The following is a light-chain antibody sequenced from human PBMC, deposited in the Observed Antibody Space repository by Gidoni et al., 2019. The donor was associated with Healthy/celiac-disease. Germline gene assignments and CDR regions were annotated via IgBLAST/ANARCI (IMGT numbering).Light chain of an antibody. CDR1: QSISSY. Sequence: DIQMTPSPSSLSASVGDRVTITCRASQSISSYLNWYQQKPGKAPKLLIYAASSLQSGVPSRFSGSGSGTDFTLTISSLQPEYFATYYCQQSYSTPLTFXGXTKVEIK. V-gene: IGKV1-39*01. J-gene: IGKJ4*01. CDR3: QQSYSTPLT. CDR2: AAS.